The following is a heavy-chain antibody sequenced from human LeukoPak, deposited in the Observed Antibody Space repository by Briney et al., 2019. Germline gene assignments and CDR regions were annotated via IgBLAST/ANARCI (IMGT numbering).Heavy chain of an antibody. CDR3: ARVGPIIVATPMDV. CDR2: ISAYNGNT. J-gene: IGHJ6*01. D-gene: IGHD5-12*01. Sequence: ASVKVYCKASGYTFTSYGITWVRQAPGQGLEWMGWISAYNGNTNYAQKLQGRVTMTTDTSTSTAYMELRSLRSDDTAVYYCARVGPIIVATPMDVWGEGTTVTVSS. V-gene: IGHV1-18*01. CDR1: GYTFTSYG.